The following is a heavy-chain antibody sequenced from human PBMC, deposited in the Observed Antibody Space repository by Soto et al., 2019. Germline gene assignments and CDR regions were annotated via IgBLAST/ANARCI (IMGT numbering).Heavy chain of an antibody. CDR1: GFTFSSYA. CDR3: ARDRGDNWNYVPRYYYYGMDV. J-gene: IGHJ6*02. D-gene: IGHD1-7*01. CDR2: ISYDGSNK. V-gene: IGHV3-30-3*01. Sequence: GGSLRLSCAASGFTFSSYAMHWVRRAPGKGLEWVAVISYDGSNKYYADSVKGRFTISRDNSKNTLYLQMNSLRAEDTAVYYCARDRGDNWNYVPRYYYYGMDVWGQGTTVTVSS.